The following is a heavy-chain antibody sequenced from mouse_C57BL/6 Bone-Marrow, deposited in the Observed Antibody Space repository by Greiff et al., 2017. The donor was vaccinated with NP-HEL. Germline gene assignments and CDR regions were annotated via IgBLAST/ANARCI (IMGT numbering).Heavy chain of an antibody. CDR3: ARLGGYDWFAY. V-gene: IGHV1-81*01. Sequence: QVQLQQSGAELARPGASVKLSCKASGYTFTSYGISWVKQRTGQGLEWIGEIYPRSGNNYYNEKFKGKATLTADKSSSTAYMELRSLTSEDSAVYFCARLGGYDWFAYWGQGTPVTVSA. J-gene: IGHJ3*01. D-gene: IGHD2-2*01. CDR2: IYPRSGNN. CDR1: GYTFTSYG.